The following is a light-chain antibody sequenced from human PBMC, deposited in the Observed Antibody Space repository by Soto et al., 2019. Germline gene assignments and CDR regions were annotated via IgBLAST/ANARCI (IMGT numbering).Light chain of an antibody. CDR1: SSDIGGSNF. J-gene: IGLJ1*01. CDR3: ASYAGNDNLV. Sequence: QSVLTQPPSASGSPGQSVTISCTGTSSDIGGSNFVSWYQQHPDKAPKLMIFDINKRPSGVPGRFSGSKSGNTASLTVSGLQTDDEADYYCASYAGNDNLVFGTGTKLTV. CDR2: DIN. V-gene: IGLV2-8*01.